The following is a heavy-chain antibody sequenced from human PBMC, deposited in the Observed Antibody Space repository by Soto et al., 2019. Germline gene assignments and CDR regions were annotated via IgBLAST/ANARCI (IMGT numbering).Heavy chain of an antibody. J-gene: IGHJ3*02. CDR3: ARDLELVPRAFDI. CDR1: AYTFTSYP. Sequence: GSSVSVSCTASAYTFTSYPMHWVRQAPGQRLESMGWINAGNGNTKYSQKFQGRVTITRDTSASTAYMELSSLRSEDTAVYYCARDLELVPRAFDIWGQGTMVTVSS. CDR2: INAGNGNT. D-gene: IGHD1-7*01. V-gene: IGHV1-3*01.